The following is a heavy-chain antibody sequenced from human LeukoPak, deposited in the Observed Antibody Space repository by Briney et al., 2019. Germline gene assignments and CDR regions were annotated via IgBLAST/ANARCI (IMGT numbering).Heavy chain of an antibody. Sequence: GGSLRLSCAASGFTYSSYWMSWVRQAPGKVLEWVANIKQVGSEKYYVDSVKGRFTISRDNAKNSLYLQMNSLRAEDTAAYYCARQKLGYCSGVSCYSPDYYYYYMDVWGKGTTVTVSS. J-gene: IGHJ6*03. D-gene: IGHD2-15*01. CDR3: ARQKLGYCSGVSCYSPDYYYYYMDV. CDR2: IKQVGSEK. CDR1: GFTYSSYW. V-gene: IGHV3-7*01.